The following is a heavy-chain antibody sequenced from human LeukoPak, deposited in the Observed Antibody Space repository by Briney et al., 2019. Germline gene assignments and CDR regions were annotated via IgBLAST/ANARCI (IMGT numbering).Heavy chain of an antibody. Sequence: ASVKVSFKASGYTFTSYGISWVRQAPGQGLEWMGWISAYNGNTNYAQKLQGRVTMTTDTSTSTAYMELRSLRSDDTAVYYCARDLGGMYYYDSSGYYSTNWFDPWGQGTLVTVSS. CDR2: ISAYNGNT. CDR1: GYTFTSYG. V-gene: IGHV1-18*01. J-gene: IGHJ5*02. CDR3: ARDLGGMYYYDSSGYYSTNWFDP. D-gene: IGHD3-22*01.